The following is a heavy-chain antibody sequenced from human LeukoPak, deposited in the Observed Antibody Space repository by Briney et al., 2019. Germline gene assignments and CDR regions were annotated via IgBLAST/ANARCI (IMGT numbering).Heavy chain of an antibody. CDR3: AKGGYCSGGSCYFHYYYGMDV. V-gene: IGHV3-23*01. CDR2: ISGSGVST. D-gene: IGHD2-15*01. CDR1: GFTCSSYA. Sequence: GGSLRLFCAASGFTCSSYAMSWVRQAPGKGLEWGSAISGSGVSTYYADSVKGRFTISRDNSKNTLYLQMNSLRAEDTAVYYCAKGGYCSGGSCYFHYYYGMDVWGQGTTVTVSS. J-gene: IGHJ6*02.